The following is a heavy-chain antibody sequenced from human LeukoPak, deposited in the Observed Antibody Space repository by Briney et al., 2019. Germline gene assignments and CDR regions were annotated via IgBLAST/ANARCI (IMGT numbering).Heavy chain of an antibody. V-gene: IGHV4-61*01. CDR3: ARSLGGATIDY. D-gene: IGHD1-26*01. CDR2: IYYSGST. CDR1: GGSVSSGIYY. J-gene: IGHJ4*02. Sequence: SETLSLTCTVSGGSVSSGIYYWSWIRQPPGKGLEWIGYIYYSGSTNYNPSLKSRVTISVDTSKNQFSPKLSSVTAADTAVYYCARSLGGATIDYWGQGTLVTVSS.